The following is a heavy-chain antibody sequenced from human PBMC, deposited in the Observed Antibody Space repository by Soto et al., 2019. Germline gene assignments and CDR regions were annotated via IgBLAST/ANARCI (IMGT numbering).Heavy chain of an antibody. Sequence: ASVKVSCKASGYTFTSYGISWVRQAPGQGLEWMGWISAYNGNTNYAQKLQGRVTMTTDTSTSTAYMELRSLRSDDTAVYYCARAGSDFWSGYLVHFDYWGQGTLVTVSS. CDR2: ISAYNGNT. CDR3: ARAGSDFWSGYLVHFDY. J-gene: IGHJ4*02. CDR1: GYTFTSYG. V-gene: IGHV1-18*04. D-gene: IGHD3-3*01.